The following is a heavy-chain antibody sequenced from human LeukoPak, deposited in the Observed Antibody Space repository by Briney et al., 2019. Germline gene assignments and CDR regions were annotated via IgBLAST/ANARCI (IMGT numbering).Heavy chain of an antibody. Sequence: GGSLRLSCAPTGFTFIHYSTHWVRQAPRKGLVCVSRINSDESKTNSYADSVKGRFIISRDNATNTLYLQMHSLRAEDTAVYVCGRGGNVSDIWGQGTTVIVSS. CDR1: GFTFIHYS. CDR2: INSDESKT. CDR3: GRGGNVSDI. V-gene: IGHV3-74*01. D-gene: IGHD2-8*01. J-gene: IGHJ3*02.